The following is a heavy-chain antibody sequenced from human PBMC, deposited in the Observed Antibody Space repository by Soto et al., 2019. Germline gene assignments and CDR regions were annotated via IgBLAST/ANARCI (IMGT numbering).Heavy chain of an antibody. CDR2: IYYSGST. D-gene: IGHD6-13*01. J-gene: IGHJ6*02. V-gene: IGHV4-61*01. CDR3: ARLVRGSSWYKDYYYYGMDV. Sequence: SETLSLTCPVSGGTVISGSYYWSWIRQPPGKGLEWIGYIYYSGSTNYNPSLKSRVTISVDTSKNQFSLKLSSVTAADTAVYYCARLVRGSSWYKDYYYYGMDVWGQGTTVTVSS. CDR1: GGTVISGSYY.